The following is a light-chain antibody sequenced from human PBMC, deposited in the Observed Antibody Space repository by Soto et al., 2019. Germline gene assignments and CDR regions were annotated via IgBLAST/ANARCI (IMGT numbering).Light chain of an antibody. CDR3: QKYNPYSWK. J-gene: IGKJ1*01. Sequence: DIHMTQTPSTLLASLLVRFTTTCRAIQNVKSWLAWYQQKPGKAPSLLIYEASSLQHGVPSRFGGSGSETEFTLTINSLQPDDSATYYCQKYNPYSWKFGQGTKVDIK. CDR2: EAS. CDR1: QNVKSW. V-gene: IGKV1-5*03.